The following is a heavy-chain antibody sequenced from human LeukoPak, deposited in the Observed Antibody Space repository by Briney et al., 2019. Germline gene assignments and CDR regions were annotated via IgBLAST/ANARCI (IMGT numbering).Heavy chain of an antibody. Sequence: SVKLSCKASGGTFSSYAISWVRQAPGQGLEWMGRIIPILGIANYAQKFQGRVTITADKSTSTAYMELSSLRSEDTAVYYCARGYYYDSSGYLYYFDYWGQGTLVTVSS. D-gene: IGHD3-22*01. CDR2: IIPILGIA. CDR1: GGTFSSYA. J-gene: IGHJ4*02. CDR3: ARGYYYDSSGYLYYFDY. V-gene: IGHV1-69*04.